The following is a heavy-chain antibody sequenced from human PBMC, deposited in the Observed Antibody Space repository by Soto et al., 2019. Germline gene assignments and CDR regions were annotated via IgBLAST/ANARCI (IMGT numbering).Heavy chain of an antibody. CDR1: GYTFTSYG. CDR2: ISTYNGNT. CDR3: ARDPPRRYSYGQRIEY. V-gene: IGHV1-18*04. Sequence: ASVKVSCKASGYTFTSYGISWVPPAPGQGLEWRGWISTYNGNTNYAQKLQGRVTMTTDTSTRTAYMALRSLRSDDTAMYFCARDPPRRYSYGQRIEYWGQGTVVTVSS. J-gene: IGHJ4*02. D-gene: IGHD5-18*01.